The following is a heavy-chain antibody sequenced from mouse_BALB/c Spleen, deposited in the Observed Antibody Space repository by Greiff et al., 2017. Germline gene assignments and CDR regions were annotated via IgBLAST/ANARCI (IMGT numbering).Heavy chain of an antibody. D-gene: IGHD2-1*01. CDR2: IYPGSGNT. V-gene: IGHV1-77*01. CDR1: GYTFTDYY. J-gene: IGHJ4*01. Sequence: QVQLKQSGAELARPGASVKLSCKASGYTFTDYYINWVKQRTGQGLEWIGEIYPGSGNTYYNEKFKGKATLTADKSSSTAYMQLSSLTSEDSAVYFCASYGNYIYYYAMDYWGQGTSVTVSS. CDR3: ASYGNYIYYYAMDY.